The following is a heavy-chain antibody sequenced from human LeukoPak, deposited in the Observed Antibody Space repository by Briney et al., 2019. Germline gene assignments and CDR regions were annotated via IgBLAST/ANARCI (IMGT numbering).Heavy chain of an antibody. CDR1: GFSFSDHY. J-gene: IGHJ6*02. Sequence: GVSLRLSCAASGFSFSDHYMDWVRQAPGKGLEWVGRIRNKANSYTTEYAASVKGRFTVSRDDSQNSLYLQMNSLKTDDTAVYYCARGASSHNTGYYYGLDVWGQGTTVAVSS. V-gene: IGHV3-72*01. CDR2: IRNKANSYTT. D-gene: IGHD2-2*01. CDR3: ARGASSHNTGYYYGLDV.